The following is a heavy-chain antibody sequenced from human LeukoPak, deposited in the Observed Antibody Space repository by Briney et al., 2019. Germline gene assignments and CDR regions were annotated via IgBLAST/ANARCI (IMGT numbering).Heavy chain of an antibody. Sequence: GGSLRLSCAASGFTFSSYSMNWVRQAPGKGLEWVSSTNSRGRGEYYADSVKGRFTISRDNAKNSLYLQMNSLRAEDTAVYCCAREGSIVPHQDLDYWGQGTLVTVSS. V-gene: IGHV3-21*01. J-gene: IGHJ4*02. D-gene: IGHD2-8*01. CDR3: AREGSIVPHQDLDY. CDR2: TNSRGRGE. CDR1: GFTFSSYS.